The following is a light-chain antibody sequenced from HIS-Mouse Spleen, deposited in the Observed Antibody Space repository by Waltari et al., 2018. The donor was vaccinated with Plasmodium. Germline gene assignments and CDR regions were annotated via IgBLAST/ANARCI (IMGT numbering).Light chain of an antibody. CDR3: QQYGSSPWT. CDR1: QSVSSGY. Sequence: EIVLTQSPGTLSSSPGERATLSCRASQSVSSGYLAWYQQKPGQAPRLLIYGASSRATGIPDRFSGSGSGTDFTLTISRLEPEDFAVYYCQQYGSSPWTFGQGTKVEIK. J-gene: IGKJ1*01. V-gene: IGKV3-20*01. CDR2: GAS.